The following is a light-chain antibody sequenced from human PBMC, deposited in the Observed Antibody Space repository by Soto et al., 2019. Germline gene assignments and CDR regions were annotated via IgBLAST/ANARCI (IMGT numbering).Light chain of an antibody. Sequence: QSALTQPPSASGSPGQSVTISCTGTSSDVGGYNYISWYRQHPGNAPKLMIYEVSKRPSGVPDRFSGSKSGNTASLTVSGLQAEDEADYYCSSYAGSNKVVFGGGTQLTVL. J-gene: IGLJ2*01. CDR2: EVS. CDR3: SSYAGSNKVV. V-gene: IGLV2-8*01. CDR1: SSDVGGYNY.